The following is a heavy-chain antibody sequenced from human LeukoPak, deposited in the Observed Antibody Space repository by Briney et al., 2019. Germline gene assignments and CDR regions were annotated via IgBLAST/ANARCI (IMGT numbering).Heavy chain of an antibody. CDR1: GFTFSSYA. CDR2: ISGSGPYT. J-gene: IGHJ4*02. CDR3: AKHGYCSGISCFFDF. Sequence: GGSLRLSCAASGFTFSSYAMSWVRQAPGKGLEWVSGISGSGPYTFYTNSVKGRFTISRDSSKNTLYLQMNSLRAEDTALYYCAKHGYCSGISCFFDFWGQGTLVTVSS. V-gene: IGHV3-23*01. D-gene: IGHD2-2*03.